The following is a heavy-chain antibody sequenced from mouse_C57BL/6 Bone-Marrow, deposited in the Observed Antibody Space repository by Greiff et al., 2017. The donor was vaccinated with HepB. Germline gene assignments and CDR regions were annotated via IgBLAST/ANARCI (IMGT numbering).Heavy chain of an antibody. CDR1: GYTLTDYN. CDR2: INPNNGGT. Sequence: EVQLQQSGPELVKPGASVKMSCKASGYTLTDYNMHWVKQSHGKSLEWIGYINPNNGGTSYNQKFKGKATLTVNKSSSTAYMELRSLTSEDSAVYYCARENGSSYEGAMDYWGQGTSVTVSS. V-gene: IGHV1-22*01. CDR3: ARENGSSYEGAMDY. D-gene: IGHD1-1*01. J-gene: IGHJ4*01.